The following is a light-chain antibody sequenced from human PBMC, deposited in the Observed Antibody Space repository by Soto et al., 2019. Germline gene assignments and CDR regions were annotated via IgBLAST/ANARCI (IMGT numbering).Light chain of an antibody. Sequence: QSALTQPASVSGSPGQSITISCTGTSSDVGGYKYDSWYQQHPGKAPKLMIYDVRNRPSGVSNRFAGSKSGNTASLTISGLQAEDEADYYCSSYTTSSTDFGTGTKVTVL. V-gene: IGLV2-14*01. CDR1: SSDVGGYKY. J-gene: IGLJ1*01. CDR2: DVR. CDR3: SSYTTSSTD.